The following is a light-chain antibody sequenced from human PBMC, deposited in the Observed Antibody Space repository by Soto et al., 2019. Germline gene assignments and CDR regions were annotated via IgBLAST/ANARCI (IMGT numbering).Light chain of an antibody. V-gene: IGLV9-49*03. CDR1: SGYSHYK. CDR2: VGTGGIVG. J-gene: IGLJ1*01. Sequence: QSVLTQPPSASASLGASVTLTCTLSSGYSHYKVDWYQQRPGKGPRCVMRVGTGGIVGSKGDGIPDRFSVLGSGLIRNRTMKNMQDEDESGYYCETDHGRGDSFVYLFGPGTKLTVL. CDR3: ETDHGRGDSFVYL.